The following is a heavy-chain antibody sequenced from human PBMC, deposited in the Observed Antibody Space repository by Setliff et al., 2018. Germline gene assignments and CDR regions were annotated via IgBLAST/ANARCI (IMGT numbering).Heavy chain of an antibody. V-gene: IGHV4-4*02. Sequence: SETLSLTCTVSRGSISSSNWWSWVRQPPGKGLEWIGEISPGGSTIYNPSLRSRVTMPVDTAKNRFSLNLTSVTAADTAVYYCATSGFCSAGSCYSFDDWGQGALVTVSS. CDR2: ISPGGST. D-gene: IGHD6-19*01. J-gene: IGHJ4*02. CDR1: RGSISSSNW. CDR3: ATSGFCSAGSCYSFDD.